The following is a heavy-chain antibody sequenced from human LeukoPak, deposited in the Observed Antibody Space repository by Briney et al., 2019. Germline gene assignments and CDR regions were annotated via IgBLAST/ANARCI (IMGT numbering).Heavy chain of an antibody. CDR3: ARGFNGRSSYSSSGRNWFDP. CDR2: INHSGTT. J-gene: IGHJ5*02. Sequence: KPSETLSLTCSVYGGSFSGYYWSWIRQPPGKGLEWIGEINHSGTTNYHTSRKSGVTIPVDPSKNQVSLKRSSVTAADTAVYYCARGFNGRSSYSSSGRNWFDPWGQGTLVTVSS. D-gene: IGHD6-13*01. CDR1: GGSFSGYY. V-gene: IGHV4-34*01.